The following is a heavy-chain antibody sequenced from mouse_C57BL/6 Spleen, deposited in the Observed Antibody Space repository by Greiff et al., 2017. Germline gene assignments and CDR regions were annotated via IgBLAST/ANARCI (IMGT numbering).Heavy chain of an antibody. J-gene: IGHJ2*01. CDR3: ARAGTRGFDY. CDR2: IDPYDSYT. CDR1: GYTFTSYW. D-gene: IGHD4-1*01. Sequence: QVQLQQPGAELVMPGASVKLSCKASGYTFTSYWMHWVKQRPGQGLEWIGEIDPYDSYTNYNQKFKGKSTLTVDKSSSTAYMQLSSLTSEDSAVYYCARAGTRGFDYWGQGTTLTVSS. V-gene: IGHV1-69*01.